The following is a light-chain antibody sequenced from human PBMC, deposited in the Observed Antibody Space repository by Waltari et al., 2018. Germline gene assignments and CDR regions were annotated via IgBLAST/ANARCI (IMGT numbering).Light chain of an antibody. CDR2: EVT. J-gene: IGLJ2*01. Sequence: QSALTQPASVSASPGHSITISCTGSGSDIVLYNYVSWYQQHPGKAPKLIICEVTKRPSGVSNRFAGSKSGKSASLTISGLQPEDEAHYFCSSYAHNPELLFGGGTKLTVL. V-gene: IGLV2-14*03. CDR1: GSDIVLYNY. CDR3: SSYAHNPELL.